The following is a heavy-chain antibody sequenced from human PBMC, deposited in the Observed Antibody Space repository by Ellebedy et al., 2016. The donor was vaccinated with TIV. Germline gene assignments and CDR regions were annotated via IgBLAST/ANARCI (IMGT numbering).Heavy chain of an antibody. CDR3: VRDRELSH. D-gene: IGHD1-1*01. J-gene: IGHJ4*02. CDR1: GGSISSYF. CDR2: TYHSGST. Sequence: ESLKISCTVSGGSISSYFWSWIRQPPGKALEWIAYTYHSGSTSYNPSLKSRVTISVDTSKNQFSLRLTSVTAADTALYFCVRDRELSHWGPGILVTVSS. V-gene: IGHV4-59*01.